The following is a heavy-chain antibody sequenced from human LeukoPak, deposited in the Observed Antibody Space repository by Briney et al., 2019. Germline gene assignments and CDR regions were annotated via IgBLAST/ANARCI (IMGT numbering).Heavy chain of an antibody. CDR3: ARGSVASAGSYFDY. Sequence: SGPTLVNPIQTLTLTCTFSGFSLSTSGVGVGWIRQPPRKALERLALIYWDDDKRYSPSLKSRLTITKDTSKNQVVLTLTNMDPVDTATYYCARGSVASAGSYFDYWGQGTLVTVSS. V-gene: IGHV2-5*02. D-gene: IGHD6-13*01. CDR2: IYWDDDK. J-gene: IGHJ4*02. CDR1: GFSLSTSGVG.